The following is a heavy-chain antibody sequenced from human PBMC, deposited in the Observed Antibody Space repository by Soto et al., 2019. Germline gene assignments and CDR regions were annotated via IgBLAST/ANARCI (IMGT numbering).Heavy chain of an antibody. D-gene: IGHD2-2*01. CDR2: ISYDDVNK. Sequence: QVQLVESGGGVVQPGRSLGLSCAASGFTFNTYGMHWVRQAPGKGLEWVAAISYDDVNKYYADSVKGRFTISRDNSKNTLYVQRNSLKPEDTAVDYCARSPQPTRGIHWYFDFWGRGILVAVSS. V-gene: IGHV3-30*03. J-gene: IGHJ2*01. CDR1: GFTFNTYG. CDR3: ARSPQPTRGIHWYFDF.